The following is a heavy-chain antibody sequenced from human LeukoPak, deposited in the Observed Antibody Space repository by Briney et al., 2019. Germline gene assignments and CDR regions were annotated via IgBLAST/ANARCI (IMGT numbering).Heavy chain of an antibody. J-gene: IGHJ4*02. Sequence: PGGSLRLSCAASGFTFSDHYMDWVRQAPGKGLEWVGRTRDKVNSYTTEYAASVKGRFTISRDDSKNLLYLQMNSLKAEDTAVYYCARVGVWGSYRPFDYWGQGTLVTVSS. CDR1: GFTFSDHY. D-gene: IGHD3-16*02. V-gene: IGHV3-72*01. CDR2: TRDKVNSYTT. CDR3: ARVGVWGSYRPFDY.